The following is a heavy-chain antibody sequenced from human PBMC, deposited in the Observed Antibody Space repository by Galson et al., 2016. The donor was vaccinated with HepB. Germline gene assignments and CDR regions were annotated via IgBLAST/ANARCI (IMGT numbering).Heavy chain of an antibody. CDR2: ISGRADTT. CDR1: GFTFSAYA. J-gene: IGHJ4*02. V-gene: IGHV3-23*01. CDR3: AKVMARTGYYFAPLFDS. D-gene: IGHD3/OR15-3a*01. Sequence: SLRLSCAASGFTFSAYAMTWVRQTPGKGLEWVSAISGRADTTYYADSVKGRFTVSRDNSKNTLSLEMNNLRADDTAIYYCAKVMARTGYYFAPLFDSWGQGTLATASS.